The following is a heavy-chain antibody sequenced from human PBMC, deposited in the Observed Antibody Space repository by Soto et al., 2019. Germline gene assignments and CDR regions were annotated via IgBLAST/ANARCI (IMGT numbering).Heavy chain of an antibody. CDR1: GYTLTELS. Sequence: ASVKVSYKVSGYTLTELSMHWVRQAPGKGLEWMGGFDPEDGETIYAQKFQGRVTMTEDTSTDTAYMELSSLRSEDTAVYYCATVDPGYCSSTSCYNPYYYYYGMDVWGQGTTVTVSS. D-gene: IGHD2-2*02. CDR2: FDPEDGET. V-gene: IGHV1-24*01. J-gene: IGHJ6*02. CDR3: ATVDPGYCSSTSCYNPYYYYYGMDV.